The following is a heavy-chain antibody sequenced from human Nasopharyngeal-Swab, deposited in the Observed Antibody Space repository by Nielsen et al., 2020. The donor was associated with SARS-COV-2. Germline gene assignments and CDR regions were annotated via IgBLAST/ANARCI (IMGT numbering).Heavy chain of an antibody. D-gene: IGHD3-10*01. CDR3: ASPYQGVIDHYGMDV. CDR1: GYTFTSYA. CDR2: INAGNGNT. V-gene: IGHV1-3*01. J-gene: IGHJ6*02. Sequence: ASVKVSCKASGYTFTSYAMHWVRQAPGQRLEWMGWINAGNGNTKYSQKFQGRVTITRDTSASTAYMELSSLRSEDTAVYYCASPYQGVIDHYGMDVWGQGTTVTVSS.